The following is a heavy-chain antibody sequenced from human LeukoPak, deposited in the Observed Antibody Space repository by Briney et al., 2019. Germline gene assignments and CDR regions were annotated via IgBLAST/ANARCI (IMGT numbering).Heavy chain of an antibody. CDR1: GGTFISYA. J-gene: IGHJ3*02. V-gene: IGHV1-69*13. D-gene: IGHD2-15*01. Sequence: GASVKVSCKASGGTFISYAISWVRQAPGRGLEWMGGIIPIFGTANYAQKVQGRVTITADESTSTAYMELSRLRSEDTAVYYCARGEERAAHDAFDIWGQGTMVTVSS. CDR2: IIPIFGTA. CDR3: ARGEERAAHDAFDI.